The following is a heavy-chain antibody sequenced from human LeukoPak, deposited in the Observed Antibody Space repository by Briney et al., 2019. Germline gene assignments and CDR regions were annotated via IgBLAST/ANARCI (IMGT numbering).Heavy chain of an antibody. CDR3: ARDLTEGGATYYFDY. Sequence: GGSLSLSCAASGFTFSSYAMHWVRQAPGKGLEWVAVISYDGSNKYYADSVKGRFTISRDNSKNTLYLQMNSLRAEDTAVYYCARDLTEGGATYYFDYWGQGTLVTVSS. D-gene: IGHD1-26*01. J-gene: IGHJ4*02. V-gene: IGHV3-30-3*01. CDR1: GFTFSSYA. CDR2: ISYDGSNK.